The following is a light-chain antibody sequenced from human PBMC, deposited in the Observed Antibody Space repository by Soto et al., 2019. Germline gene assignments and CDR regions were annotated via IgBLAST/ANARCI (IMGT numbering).Light chain of an antibody. Sequence: AIQMTQSPSSRSASVGDRVTITCRASQGIRSDLGWYQQKPGDAPKLLIYAASILQTGVPSRFSGSGSGTDFTLTISSLQPEDFATYFCLQDSNYPLTFGGGTKVEIK. V-gene: IGKV1-6*01. CDR1: QGIRSD. CDR3: LQDSNYPLT. CDR2: AAS. J-gene: IGKJ4*01.